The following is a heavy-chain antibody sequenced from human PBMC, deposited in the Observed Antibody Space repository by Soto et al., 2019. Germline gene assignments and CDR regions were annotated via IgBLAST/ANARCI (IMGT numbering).Heavy chain of an antibody. D-gene: IGHD6-6*01. CDR2: ISYAGICS. V-gene: IGHV3-30-3*01. J-gene: IGHJ4*01. CDR3: ARETWGYSGSSKHFEF. Sequence: QVQLVESGGDVVQPGRSLRLACAASGFTFSGFAMHWVRLAPGKGLEWVAVISYAGICSKKPDCVRGRFTISRDNSKNTLYLQMNSLRHDDTAVYQCARETWGYSGSSKHFEFWGHGTLVTVS. CDR1: GFTFSGFA.